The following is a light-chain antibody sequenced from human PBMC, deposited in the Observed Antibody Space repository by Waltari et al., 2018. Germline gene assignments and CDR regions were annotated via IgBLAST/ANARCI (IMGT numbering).Light chain of an antibody. Sequence: DIQMTQSPSSLSASVGDRVTITCRASQTISKSLNWYQVKPGRAPKLLIYATFTLQSGVPSRFSGSGSGTDFTLTITSLQPEDVGTYFCQQSFSTPLTFGPGTRVDMK. CDR1: QTISKS. CDR2: ATF. CDR3: QQSFSTPLT. J-gene: IGKJ3*01. V-gene: IGKV1-39*01.